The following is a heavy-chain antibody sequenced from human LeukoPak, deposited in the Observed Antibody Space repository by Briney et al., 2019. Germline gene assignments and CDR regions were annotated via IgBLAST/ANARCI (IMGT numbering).Heavy chain of an antibody. CDR2: IYYSGST. D-gene: IGHD5-18*01. CDR3: ARDKPYSYGSFDY. V-gene: IGHV4-39*07. J-gene: IGHJ4*02. Sequence: SETLSLTCTVSGGSISSGSYYWSWIRQPPGKGLEWIGSIYYSGSTYYNPSLKSRVTISVDTSKNQFSLKLSSVTAADTAAYYCARDKPYSYGSFDYWGQGTLVTVSS. CDR1: GGSISSGSYY.